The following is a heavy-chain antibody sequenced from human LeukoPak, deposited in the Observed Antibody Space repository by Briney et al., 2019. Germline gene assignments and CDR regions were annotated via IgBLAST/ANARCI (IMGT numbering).Heavy chain of an antibody. V-gene: IGHV1-2*02. CDR3: ARTVDIVVVPAANPDY. CDR1: GYTFTGYY. Sequence: ASVKVSCKASGYTFTGYYMHWVRQAPGQGLEWMGWINPNSGGTNYAQKFQGRVTMTRDTSISTAYMELSRLRSDDTAVYYCARTVDIVVVPAANPDYWGQGTLVTVSS. D-gene: IGHD2-2*03. J-gene: IGHJ4*02. CDR2: INPNSGGT.